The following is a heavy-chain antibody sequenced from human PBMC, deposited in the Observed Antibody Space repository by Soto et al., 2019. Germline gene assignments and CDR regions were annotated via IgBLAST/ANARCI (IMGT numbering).Heavy chain of an antibody. CDR2: ISYGGSNK. CDR1: GFTFSSYG. Sequence: QVQLVESGGGVVQPGRSLRLSCAASGFTFSSYGMHWVRQAPGKGLEWVAVISYGGSNKYYADSVKGRFTISRNNSKNTLHLQMNSLRAEDTAVYYCANIRLVFYGGNSGGGYWGQGTLVNVSS. J-gene: IGHJ4*02. D-gene: IGHD4-17*01. CDR3: ANIRLVFYGGNSGGGY. V-gene: IGHV3-30*18.